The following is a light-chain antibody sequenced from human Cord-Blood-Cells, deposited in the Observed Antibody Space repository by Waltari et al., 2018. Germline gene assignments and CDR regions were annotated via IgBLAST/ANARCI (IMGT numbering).Light chain of an antibody. J-gene: IGKJ5*01. CDR1: QSVSSSY. CDR2: GAS. Sequence: EIVLTQSPGPLSLSPGERATLSCRASQSVSSSYLAWYQQKPGQAPRLLSDGASSRATGIPDRFSGSGSGTDFTLTISRREPEDFAVYYCQQYGSSSITFGQGTRLEIK. V-gene: IGKV3-20*01. CDR3: QQYGSSSIT.